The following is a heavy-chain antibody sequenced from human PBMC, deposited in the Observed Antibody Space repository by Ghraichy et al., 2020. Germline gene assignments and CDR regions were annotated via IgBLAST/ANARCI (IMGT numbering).Heavy chain of an antibody. D-gene: IGHD3-16*01. CDR1: GFTFSSYE. V-gene: IGHV3-48*03. Sequence: SSAGSGFTFSSYEMNWVRQAPGKGLEWVSYIRGTTSAIYYADSVKGRFTMSRDNAKSSLYLQMNSLRVEDTAVYYCARDEADGGIDFWGRGTLVTVSS. CDR3: ARDEADGGIDF. CDR2: IRGTTSAI. J-gene: IGHJ4*02.